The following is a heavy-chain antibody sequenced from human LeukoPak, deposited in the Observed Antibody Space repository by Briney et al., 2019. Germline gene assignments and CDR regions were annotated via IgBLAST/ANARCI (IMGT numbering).Heavy chain of an antibody. V-gene: IGHV4-61*02. J-gene: IGHJ4*02. CDR2: IYTSGST. CDR3: ARSAPYSYFDY. Sequence: SETLSLTCTVSGGSISSGSYYWSWIRQPAGKGLEWIGRIYTSGSTNYNPSLKSRVTISVDTSKNQFSLKLSSVTAADTAVYYCARSAPYSYFDYWGQGTLVTVSS. D-gene: IGHD1-26*01. CDR1: GGSISSGSYY.